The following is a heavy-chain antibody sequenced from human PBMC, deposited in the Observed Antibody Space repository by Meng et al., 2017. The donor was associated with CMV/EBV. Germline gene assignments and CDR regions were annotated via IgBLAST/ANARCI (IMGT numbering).Heavy chain of an antibody. Sequence: GESLKISCAASGFTFSSYSMNWVRQAPGKGLEWVSSISSSSSYIYYADSVKGRFTISRDNAKNSLYLQMNSLRAEDTAVYYCARDSNMDYGDYFNWFDPWGQGTLVTVSS. J-gene: IGHJ5*02. CDR3: ARDSNMDYGDYFNWFDP. CDR2: ISSSSSYI. CDR1: GFTFSSYS. D-gene: IGHD4-17*01. V-gene: IGHV3-21*01.